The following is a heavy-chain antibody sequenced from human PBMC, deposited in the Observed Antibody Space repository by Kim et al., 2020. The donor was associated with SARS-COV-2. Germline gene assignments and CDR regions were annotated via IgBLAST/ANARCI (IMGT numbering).Heavy chain of an antibody. V-gene: IGHV3-33*05. CDR2: ISYDGSNK. CDR1: GFTFSSYG. Sequence: GGSLRLSCAASGFTFSSYGMHWVRQAPGKGLEWVAVISYDGSNKYYADSVKGRFTISRDNSKNTLYLQMNSLRAEDTAVYYCARAFGMTTSQNWFDPWGQGTLVTVSS. CDR3: ARAFGMTTSQNWFDP. D-gene: IGHD4-4*01. J-gene: IGHJ5*02.